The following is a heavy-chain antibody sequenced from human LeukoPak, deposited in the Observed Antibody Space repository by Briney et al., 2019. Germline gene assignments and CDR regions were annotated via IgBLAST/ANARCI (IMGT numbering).Heavy chain of an antibody. Sequence: SETLSLTCTVSGASISSYYWSWIRQPPGTGLEWIGYIYYSGSTNYNPSLKSRTTISLDTSKNQFSLKLSSMTAADTAVYYCASMVRGVVTHHFDFWGQGTLVTVSS. CDR2: IYYSGST. J-gene: IGHJ4*02. CDR3: ASMVRGVVTHHFDF. V-gene: IGHV4-59*01. CDR1: GASISSYY. D-gene: IGHD3-10*01.